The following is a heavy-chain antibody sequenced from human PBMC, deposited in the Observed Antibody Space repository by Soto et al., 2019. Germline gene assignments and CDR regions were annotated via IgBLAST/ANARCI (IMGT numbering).Heavy chain of an antibody. CDR1: GGSISSGGYY. V-gene: IGHV4-31*03. D-gene: IGHD2-21*02. CDR2: IYQSGTP. J-gene: IGHJ4*02. CDR3: ARDLRLDS. Sequence: PSESLSLTCTVSGGSISSGGYYWNWIRQYPGKGLEWIAYIYQSGTPYYNPSLKSRATISIDRSKNQFSLMLDSVTAADTAFYYCARDLRLDSWGPGTLVPVSS.